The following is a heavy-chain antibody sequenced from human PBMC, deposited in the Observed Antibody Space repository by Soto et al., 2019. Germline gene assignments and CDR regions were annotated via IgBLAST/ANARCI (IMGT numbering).Heavy chain of an antibody. V-gene: IGHV4-39*01. J-gene: IGHJ5*02. CDR3: ARHEDSYGPYNWFDP. D-gene: IGHD5-18*01. CDR2: IYYSGST. Sequence: PSETLSLTCTVSGGSISSSSYYWGWIRQPPGKGLEWIGSIYYSGSTYYNPSLKSRVTISVDTSKNQFSLKLSSVTAADTAVYYCARHEDSYGPYNWFDPWGQGTLVTVSS. CDR1: GGSISSSSYY.